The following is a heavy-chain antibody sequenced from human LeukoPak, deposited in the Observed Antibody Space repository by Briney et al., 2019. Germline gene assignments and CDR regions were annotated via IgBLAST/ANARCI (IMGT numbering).Heavy chain of an antibody. J-gene: IGHJ4*02. V-gene: IGHV3-7*01. CDR3: ARDTRYFDY. Sequence: GSLRLSCAASGFTFNNYWMTWVRQAPGKGLEWVGNINLDGSDKYYGDSVKGRFTISRDNAKNSLYLQMNSLRAEDTAVYYCARDTRYFDYWGQGNTVTVSS. CDR1: GFTFNNYW. CDR2: INLDGSDK.